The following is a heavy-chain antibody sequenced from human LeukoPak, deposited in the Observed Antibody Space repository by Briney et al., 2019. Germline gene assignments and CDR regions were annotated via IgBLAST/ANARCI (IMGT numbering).Heavy chain of an antibody. J-gene: IGHJ4*02. Sequence: PSETLSLTCVVYGGSFSGYYWTWIRQPPGKGQEWIGEIHYSGRINYNPSLRSRVTISADTSNNHFSLKMNSVTAADTAVYYCSRGTDAYKCGNSWGQGTLVTVSS. CDR3: SRGTDAYKCGNS. CDR2: IHYSGRI. D-gene: IGHD5-24*01. V-gene: IGHV4-34*01. CDR1: GGSFSGYY.